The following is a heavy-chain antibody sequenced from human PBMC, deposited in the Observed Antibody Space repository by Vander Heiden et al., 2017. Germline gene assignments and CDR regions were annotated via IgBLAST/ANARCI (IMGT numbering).Heavy chain of an antibody. D-gene: IGHD3-22*01. V-gene: IGHV1-69*01. J-gene: IGHJ6*02. CDR2: TIPIFCTA. CDR1: GGTFSSYA. CDR3: ARGSIYDSSGFDPGMDV. Sequence: QVQLVQSGAEVKKPGSSVKVSCTASGGTFSSYAISRVRQAPGQGLEGMGGTIPIFCTANYAQKCQGRVKITADESTSTAYMELSSLRSEDTAVYYCARGSIYDSSGFDPGMDVWGQGTTVTVSS.